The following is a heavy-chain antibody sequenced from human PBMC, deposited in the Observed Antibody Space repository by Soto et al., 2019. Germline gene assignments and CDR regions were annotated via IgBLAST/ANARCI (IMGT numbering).Heavy chain of an antibody. D-gene: IGHD2-2*02. V-gene: IGHV3-48*02. J-gene: IGHJ3*02. CDR1: GFICSSYD. CDR3: ARDLAPAAIPDAFDI. CDR2: ISSSGSTM. Sequence: GGSLRLSCAASGFICSSYDMSWVRQAPGKGLEWVSYISSSGSTMYYTDSVKGRFTISRDSAKNSLFLQMNSMRDEDTGVYFCARDLAPAAIPDAFDIWGQGTMVTVSS.